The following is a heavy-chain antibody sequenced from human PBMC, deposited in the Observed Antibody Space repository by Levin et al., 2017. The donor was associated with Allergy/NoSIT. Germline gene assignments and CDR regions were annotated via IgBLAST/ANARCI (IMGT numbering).Heavy chain of an antibody. D-gene: IGHD2-15*01. J-gene: IGHJ6*03. CDR2: IRSKAYGGTT. Sequence: GGSLRLSCTASGFTFGDYAMSWFRQAPGKGLEWVGFIRSKAYGGTTEYAASVKGRFTISRDDSKSIAYLQMNSLKTEDTAVYYCTRDGLMVAPHYYYYMDVWGKGTTVTVSS. V-gene: IGHV3-49*03. CDR3: TRDGLMVAPHYYYYMDV. CDR1: GFTFGDYA.